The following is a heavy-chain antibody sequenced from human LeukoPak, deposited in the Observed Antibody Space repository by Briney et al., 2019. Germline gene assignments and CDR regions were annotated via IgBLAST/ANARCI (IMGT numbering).Heavy chain of an antibody. CDR2: INPNSGGT. D-gene: IGHD2-15*01. Sequence: ASVKVSCKASGYTFTGYYMHWVRQAPGHVLEWMGWINPNSGGTNYAQKFQGRVTMTRDTSISTAYMELSRLRSDDTAVYYCAREGIVVVVAAFDYWGQGTLVTVSS. CDR1: GYTFTGYY. V-gene: IGHV1-2*02. J-gene: IGHJ4*02. CDR3: AREGIVVVVAAFDY.